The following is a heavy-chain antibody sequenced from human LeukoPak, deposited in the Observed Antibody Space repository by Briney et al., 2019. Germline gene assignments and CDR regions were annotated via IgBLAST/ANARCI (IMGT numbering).Heavy chain of an antibody. CDR2: IDHSGST. D-gene: IGHD2-15*01. Sequence: PSETLSLTCAVYGGSFSDYYWSWIRQPPGKGLDWIGEIDHSGSTNYNPSLKSRVTISVDTSKNQFSLKLSSVTAADTAVYYCARDGGFYYTASPNSWFDPWGQGILVTVSS. CDR1: GGSFSDYY. J-gene: IGHJ5*02. V-gene: IGHV4-34*01. CDR3: ARDGGFYYTASPNSWFDP.